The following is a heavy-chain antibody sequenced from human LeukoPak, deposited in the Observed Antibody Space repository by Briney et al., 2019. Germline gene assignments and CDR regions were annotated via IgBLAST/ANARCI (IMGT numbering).Heavy chain of an antibody. Sequence: GGSLRLSCAASGFTFSRYGMNWVRQAPGKGLEWVSYITNSSNNIYCADSVKGRFTVSRDNAKNSLYLQMNSLRAEDTAVYYCASAKFDYWGQGTLVTVSS. CDR3: ASAKFDY. CDR1: GFTFSRYG. V-gene: IGHV3-48*04. CDR2: ITNSSNNI. J-gene: IGHJ4*02.